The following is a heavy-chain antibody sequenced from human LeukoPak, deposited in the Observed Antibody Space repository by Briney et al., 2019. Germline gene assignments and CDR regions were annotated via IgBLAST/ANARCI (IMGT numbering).Heavy chain of an antibody. V-gene: IGHV4-59*01. D-gene: IGHD3-10*01. J-gene: IGHJ6*03. CDR2: IYYSGST. CDR1: GGSISSYY. CDR3: AREAYASGSFRTDYYYMDV. Sequence: SETLSLTCTVSGGSISSYYWSWIRQPPGKGLEWIGYIYYSGSTNYNPSLKSRVTISVDTSKNQFSLKLSSVTAADTAVYYCAREAYASGSFRTDYYYMDVWGKGTTVTISS.